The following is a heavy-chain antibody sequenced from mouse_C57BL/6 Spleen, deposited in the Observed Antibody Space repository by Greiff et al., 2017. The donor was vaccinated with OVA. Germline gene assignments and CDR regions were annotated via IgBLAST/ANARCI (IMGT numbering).Heavy chain of an antibody. CDR3: ARGGWDQRDWYFDV. CDR2: IDPSDSYT. V-gene: IGHV1-69*01. CDR1: GYTFTSYW. D-gene: IGHD4-1*01. J-gene: IGHJ1*03. Sequence: QVQLQQPGAELVMPGASVKLSCKASGYTFTSYWMHWVKQRPGQGLEWIGEIDPSDSYTNYNQKFKGKSTLTVDKSSSTAYMQLSSLTSEDSEVYYCARGGWDQRDWYFDVWGTGTTVTVSS.